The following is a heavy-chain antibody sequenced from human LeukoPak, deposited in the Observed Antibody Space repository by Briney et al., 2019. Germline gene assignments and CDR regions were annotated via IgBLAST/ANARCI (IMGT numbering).Heavy chain of an antibody. CDR3: AREVADYGGYYYYHYMDV. CDR2: INHSGST. D-gene: IGHD4-23*01. Sequence: SETLSLTCAVYGGSFSDYYWTWIRQPPGKGLEWIGEINHSGSTNYSPSLKSQVTISVDTSKNQFSLNLTSVTAADTAMYYCAREVADYGGYYYYHYMDVWGKGTTVTISS. CDR1: GGSFSDYY. V-gene: IGHV4-34*01. J-gene: IGHJ6*03.